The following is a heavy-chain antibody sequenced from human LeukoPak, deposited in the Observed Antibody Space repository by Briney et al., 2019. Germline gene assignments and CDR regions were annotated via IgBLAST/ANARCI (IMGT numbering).Heavy chain of an antibody. V-gene: IGHV4-59*08. J-gene: IGHJ3*02. D-gene: IGHD3-22*01. CDR3: ARRDITMIDYAFDI. CDR2: IYYSGST. Sequence: SETLSLTCAVYGGSFSVYYWSWIRQPPGKGLEWIGYIYYSGSTNYNPSLKSRVTISVDTSKNQFSLKLSSVTAADTAVYYCARRDITMIDYAFDIWGQGTMVTVSS. CDR1: GGSFSVYY.